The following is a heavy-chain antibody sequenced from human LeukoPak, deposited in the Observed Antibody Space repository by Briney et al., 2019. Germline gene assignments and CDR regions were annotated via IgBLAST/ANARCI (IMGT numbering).Heavy chain of an antibody. CDR2: ISGSGGST. CDR3: AMAWAYIGNAGVDY. D-gene: IGHD4-23*01. Sequence: GGSLRLSSAASGFTISSNAMIWHRQAQGKGLEWVSGISGSGGSTYYADSVKGRFTISRDNSKNTLYLRRESLGGGATGDYYCAMAWAYIGNAGVDYWGQGTLVTVSS. CDR1: GFTISSNA. J-gene: IGHJ4*02. V-gene: IGHV3-23*01.